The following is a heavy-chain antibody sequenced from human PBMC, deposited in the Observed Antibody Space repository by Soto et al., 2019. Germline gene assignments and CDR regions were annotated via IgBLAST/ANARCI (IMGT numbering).Heavy chain of an antibody. CDR3: AKVASRYFDWLLSPYDY. V-gene: IGHV3-23*01. Sequence: GGSLRLSCAASGFTFSSYAMSWVRQAPGKGLEWVSAISGSGGSTYYADSVKGRFTISRDNSKNTLYLQMNSLRAEDTAVYYCAKVASRYFDWLLSPYDYWGQGTLVTVSS. CDR2: ISGSGGST. J-gene: IGHJ4*02. CDR1: GFTFSSYA. D-gene: IGHD3-9*01.